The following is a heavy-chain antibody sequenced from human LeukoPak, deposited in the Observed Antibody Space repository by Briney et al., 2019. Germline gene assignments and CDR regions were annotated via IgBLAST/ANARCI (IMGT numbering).Heavy chain of an antibody. J-gene: IGHJ4*02. V-gene: IGHV3-23*01. D-gene: IGHD2-21*02. Sequence: PGGSLRLSCAASGFTFSSYAMSWVRQAPGKGLEWVSAISGSGGSTYYADSVKGRFTISRDNSKNTLYLQMNSLRAEDTAVYYCAKSPYCGGDCPRDYWGQGTLVTVSS. CDR3: AKSPYCGGDCPRDY. CDR1: GFTFSSYA. CDR2: ISGSGGST.